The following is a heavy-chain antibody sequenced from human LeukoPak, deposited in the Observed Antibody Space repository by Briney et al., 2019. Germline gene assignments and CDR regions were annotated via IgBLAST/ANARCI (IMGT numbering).Heavy chain of an antibody. CDR1: GGSISSYY. D-gene: IGHD3-10*01. Sequence: SETLSLTCTVSGGSISSYYWSWIRQPPGKGLEWIGYIYYSGSTNYNPSLKSRVTISVDTSKNQFSLKLSSVTAADTAVYYCASPGTLYGSGSYFGGEGAFDIWGQGTMVTVSS. CDR3: ASPGTLYGSGSYFGGEGAFDI. V-gene: IGHV4-59*08. J-gene: IGHJ3*02. CDR2: IYYSGST.